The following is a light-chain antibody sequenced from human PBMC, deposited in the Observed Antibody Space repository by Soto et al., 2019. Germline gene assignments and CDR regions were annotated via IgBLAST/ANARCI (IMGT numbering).Light chain of an antibody. CDR2: TAS. CDR1: QSISTY. Sequence: DIQMTQSPSSLSASVGDRVTITCRASQSISTYLSWYQQKPGRAPNLLIYTASSLQSGVPSRFSGSGSGTEFTLTISSLQPEDFAIYYCEQRYSPPQVTFGGGTKVEIK. J-gene: IGKJ4*01. V-gene: IGKV1-39*01. CDR3: EQRYSPPQVT.